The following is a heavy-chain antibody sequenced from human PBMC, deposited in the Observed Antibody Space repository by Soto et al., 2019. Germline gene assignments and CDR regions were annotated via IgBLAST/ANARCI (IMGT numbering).Heavy chain of an antibody. CDR1: GGSISSSSYY. D-gene: IGHD3-22*01. CDR3: ARQRRYYYDSSGYPDC. Sequence: SETLSLTCTVSGGSISSSSYYWGWIRQPPGKGLEWIGSIYYTGSTYYNPSLKSRVTISVDTAKNQFSLKLSSVTAADTAVYYWARQRRYYYDSSGYPDCWGQGTLVTVSS. CDR2: IYYTGST. V-gene: IGHV4-39*01. J-gene: IGHJ4*02.